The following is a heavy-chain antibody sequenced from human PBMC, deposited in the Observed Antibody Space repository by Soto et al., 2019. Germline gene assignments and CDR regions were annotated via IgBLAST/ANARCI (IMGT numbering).Heavy chain of an antibody. V-gene: IGHV2-26*01. CDR1: GFSLSNGKVG. CDR2: IFSNDEK. D-gene: IGHD6-19*01. J-gene: IGHJ6*03. CDR3: ARILFGRSVAGGYFYMVV. Sequence: HVTLKASGPVLVKPTETLTLTCTVSGFSLSNGKVGVSWIRQPPGKALEWLAHIFSNDEKSYRTSLKSRLTISEDTSKSPVVLTMTNVDPVDTATYNCARILFGRSVAGGYFYMVVCGKGTTVTVSS.